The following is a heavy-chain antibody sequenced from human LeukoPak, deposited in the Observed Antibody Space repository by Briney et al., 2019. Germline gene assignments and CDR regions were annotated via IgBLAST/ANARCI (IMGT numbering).Heavy chain of an antibody. Sequence: ASVKVSCKGSGYTFIDYYMHGVRQAPGQGVEGIGRIPPNNGGTNYAQKFQSRVTMTRDTSISTAYMELSRLRSDDTAVYYCAREIGGATSFDYWGQGALVTVSS. CDR2: IPPNNGGT. CDR1: GYTFIDYY. CDR3: AREIGGATSFDY. V-gene: IGHV1-2*06. D-gene: IGHD1-26*01. J-gene: IGHJ4*02.